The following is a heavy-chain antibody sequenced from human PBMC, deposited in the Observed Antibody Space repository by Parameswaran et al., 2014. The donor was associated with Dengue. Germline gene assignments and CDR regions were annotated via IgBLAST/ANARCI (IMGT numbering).Heavy chain of an antibody. CDR2: INHSGST. CDR3: AGRTSGDNWFDP. Sequence: RWIRQPPGKGLEWIGEINHSGSTNYNPSLKSRVTISVDTSKNQFSLKLSSVTAADTAVYYCAGRTSGDNWFDPWGQGTLVTVSS. D-gene: IGHD2-2*01. V-gene: IGHV4-34*01. J-gene: IGHJ5*02.